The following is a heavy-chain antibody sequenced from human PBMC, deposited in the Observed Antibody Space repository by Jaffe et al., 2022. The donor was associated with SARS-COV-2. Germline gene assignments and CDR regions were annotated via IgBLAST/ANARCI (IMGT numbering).Heavy chain of an antibody. D-gene: IGHD6-13*01. CDR2: ISSSSSYI. CDR1: GFTFSSYS. J-gene: IGHJ6*02. CDR3: ARDLILAYSSSRYHYYGMDV. V-gene: IGHV3-21*01. Sequence: EVQLVESGGGLVKPGGSLRLSCAASGFTFSSYSMNWVRQAPGKGLEWVSSISSSSSYIYYADSVKGRFTISRDNAKNSLYLQMNSLRAEDTAVYYCARDLILAYSSSRYHYYGMDVWGQGTTVTVSS.